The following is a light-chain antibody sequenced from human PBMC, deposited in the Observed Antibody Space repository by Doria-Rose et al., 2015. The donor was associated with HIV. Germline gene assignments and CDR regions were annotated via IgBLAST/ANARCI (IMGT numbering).Light chain of an antibody. Sequence: TQSPGTLSLSPGERATLSCRASQSFSSTYLAWYQQKPGQAPSLLIYDGSTRATGIPDRFSASGSGTDFTLTINRLEPEDFALYCCHQYGTSWTSGQGTKLEI. CDR2: DGS. J-gene: IGKJ1*01. V-gene: IGKV3-20*01. CDR1: QSFSSTY. CDR3: HQYGTSWT.